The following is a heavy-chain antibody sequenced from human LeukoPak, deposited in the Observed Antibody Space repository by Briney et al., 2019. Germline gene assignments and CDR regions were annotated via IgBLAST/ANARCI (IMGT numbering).Heavy chain of an antibody. Sequence: SETLSLTCTVSGGPISSSSYYWGWIRQPPGKRLEWIGNIHYSGRTYDNPSLKSRVTISLDTSKIHFSLKLSSVTAADTAVYYCVRPVGYCSGGSYYGDAFDIWGQGTMVTVSS. D-gene: IGHD2-15*01. CDR1: GGPISSSSYY. CDR2: IHYSGRT. J-gene: IGHJ3*02. CDR3: VRPVGYCSGGSYYGDAFDI. V-gene: IGHV4-39*02.